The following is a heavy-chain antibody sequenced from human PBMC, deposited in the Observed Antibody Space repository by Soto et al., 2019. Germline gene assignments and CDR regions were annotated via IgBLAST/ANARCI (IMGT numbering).Heavy chain of an antibody. J-gene: IGHJ6*02. CDR3: ARDMITVPSVRRGLDV. Sequence: ASVKVSCKASGYTFTSYGISWVRQAPGQGLAGMAWINGLNGNPNYAQKFQGRVTLTTDTYTSTAYMELRGLRSDDTAGYYCARDMITVPSVRRGLDVWGQGTTVTVSS. V-gene: IGHV1-18*01. CDR2: INGLNGNP. CDR1: GYTFTSYG. D-gene: IGHD2-2*01.